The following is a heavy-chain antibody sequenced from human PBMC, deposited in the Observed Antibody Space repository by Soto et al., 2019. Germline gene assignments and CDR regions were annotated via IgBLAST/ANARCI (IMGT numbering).Heavy chain of an antibody. J-gene: IGHJ6*02. V-gene: IGHV1-18*04. CDR2: ISAYNGNT. CDR1: GYTFTSYG. Sequence: ASVKVSCKASGYTFTSYGISWVRQAPGQELEWMGWISAYNGNTNYAQKLQGRVTMTTDTSTSTAYMELRSLRSDDTAVYYCARGRYDILTGYYLYYGMDVWGQGTTVTVSS. CDR3: ARGRYDILTGYYLYYGMDV. D-gene: IGHD3-9*01.